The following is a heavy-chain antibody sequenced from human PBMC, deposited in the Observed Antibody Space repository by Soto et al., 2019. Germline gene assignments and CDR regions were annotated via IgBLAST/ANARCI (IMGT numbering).Heavy chain of an antibody. J-gene: IGHJ6*02. Sequence: LRLSCAASGFTFSSYAMHWVRQAPGKGLEWVAVISYDGSNKYYADSVKGRFTISRDNSKNTLYLQMNSLRAEDTAVYYCARDRRDYYYGMDVWGQGTTVTVSS. CDR1: GFTFSSYA. CDR2: ISYDGSNK. V-gene: IGHV3-30-3*01. CDR3: ARDRRDYYYGMDV.